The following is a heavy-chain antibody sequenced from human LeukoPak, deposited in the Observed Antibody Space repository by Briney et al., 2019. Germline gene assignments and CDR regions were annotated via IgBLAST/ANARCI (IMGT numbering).Heavy chain of an antibody. D-gene: IGHD3-3*01. Sequence: GGSLRLSCAASGFSFPRYAMTWVRQAPGEGLEWVSTIAGYDGHTYYADSVKGRFTISRDNSRDTVYLLVNDLRVEDTAVYYCAKEFCTASIFAVVVEGGQGTLVTVSS. CDR2: IAGYDGHT. CDR3: AKEFCTASIFAVVVE. J-gene: IGHJ4*02. CDR1: GFSFPRYA. V-gene: IGHV3-23*01.